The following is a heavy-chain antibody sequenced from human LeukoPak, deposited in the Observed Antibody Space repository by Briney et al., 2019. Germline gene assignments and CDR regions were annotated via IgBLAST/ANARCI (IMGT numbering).Heavy chain of an antibody. CDR2: IYYSGST. D-gene: IGHD6-13*01. V-gene: IGHV4-59*01. CDR1: GGSISSYY. Sequence: SETLSLTCTVSGGSISSYYWSWIRQPPGKGLEWIGYIYYSGSTNYNPSLKSRVTISVDTSKNQFSLKLSSVTAADTAVYYCASIAAAGATWHMQGFDYWGQGTLVTVSS. CDR3: ASIAAAGATWHMQGFDY. J-gene: IGHJ4*02.